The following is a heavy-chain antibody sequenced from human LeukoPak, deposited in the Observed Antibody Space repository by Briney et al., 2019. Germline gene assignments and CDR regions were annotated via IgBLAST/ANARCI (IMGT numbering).Heavy chain of an antibody. J-gene: IGHJ4*02. CDR3: ARGPTVVTPDY. D-gene: IGHD4-23*01. V-gene: IGHV1-69*05. Sequence: SVKVSCKASGGTFSSYAISWVRQAPGQGLEWMGGIIPIFGTANYAQRFQGRVTVTTDTSISTAYMDLSNLRSDDTALYYCARGPTVVTPDYWGQGTLVTVSS. CDR1: GGTFSSYA. CDR2: IIPIFGTA.